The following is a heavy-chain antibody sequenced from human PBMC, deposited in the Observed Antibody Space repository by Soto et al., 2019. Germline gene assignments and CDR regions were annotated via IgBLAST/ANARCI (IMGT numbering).Heavy chain of an antibody. V-gene: IGHV3-48*02. J-gene: IGHJ3*02. Sequence: PGGSLRLSCAASGFTFSSYSMNWVRQAPGKGLEWVSYISSSSSTIYYADSVKGRFTISRDNAKNSLYLQMSSLRDEDTAVYYCARDDYYGSGSYAFDIWGQGTMVTVSS. D-gene: IGHD3-10*01. CDR3: ARDDYYGSGSYAFDI. CDR1: GFTFSSYS. CDR2: ISSSSSTI.